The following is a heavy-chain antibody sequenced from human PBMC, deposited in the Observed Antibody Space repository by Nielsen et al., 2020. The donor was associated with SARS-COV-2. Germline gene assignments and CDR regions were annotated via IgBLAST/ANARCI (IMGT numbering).Heavy chain of an antibody. V-gene: IGHV3-30*04. CDR3: AKGGATGGNYYYYMDV. CDR2: ISYDGTE. D-gene: IGHD1-26*01. J-gene: IGHJ6*03. Sequence: GGSLRLSCATSGFTFSSHALHWVRQAPGKGLQWMAIISYDGTEHYADSVKGRFTISRDNAKNSLYLQMNSLRAEDTALYYCAKGGATGGNYYYYMDVWGKGTTVTVSS. CDR1: GFTFSSHA.